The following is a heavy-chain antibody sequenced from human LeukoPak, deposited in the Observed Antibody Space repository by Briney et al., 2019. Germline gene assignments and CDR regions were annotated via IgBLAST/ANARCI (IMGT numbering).Heavy chain of an antibody. CDR3: ARAYGSGTLDWFDP. V-gene: IGHV3-30-3*01. CDR1: RFTFSSYA. Sequence: GGSLRLSCAASRFTFSSYAMHWVRQAPGKGLEWVAVISYDGSNKYYADSVKGRFTISRDNSKNTLFLQMNSLRAEDTAVYYCARAYGSGTLDWFDPWGQGTLVTVSS. D-gene: IGHD3-10*01. CDR2: ISYDGSNK. J-gene: IGHJ5*02.